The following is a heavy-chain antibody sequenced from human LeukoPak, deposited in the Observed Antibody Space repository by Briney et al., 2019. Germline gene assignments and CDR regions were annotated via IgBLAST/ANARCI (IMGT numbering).Heavy chain of an antibody. D-gene: IGHD3-3*01. CDR1: GFTFSSYS. CDR3: ARGHYDFWSGYDY. Sequence: GGSLRLSCAASGFTFSSYSMNWVRQAPGKGLEWVSYISSSSSTIYYADSVKGRFTISRDNAKNSLYLQMNSLRAEDTAVYYCARGHYDFWSGYDYWGQGTLVTVSS. J-gene: IGHJ4*02. CDR2: ISSSSSTI. V-gene: IGHV3-48*01.